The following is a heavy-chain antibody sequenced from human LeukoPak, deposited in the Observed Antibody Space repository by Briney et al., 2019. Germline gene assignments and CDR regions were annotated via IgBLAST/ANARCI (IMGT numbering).Heavy chain of an antibody. J-gene: IGHJ4*02. V-gene: IGHV3-23*01. CDR3: AKGHLYCSSTSCSSFDY. CDR2: ISGSGGST. D-gene: IGHD2-2*01. Sequence: GGSLRLSCAASGFTFSSYAMSWVRRAPGKGLEWVSAISGSGGSTYYADSVKGRFTISRDNSKNTLYLQMNSLRAEDTAVYYCAKGHLYCSSTSCSSFDYWGQGTLVTVSS. CDR1: GFTFSSYA.